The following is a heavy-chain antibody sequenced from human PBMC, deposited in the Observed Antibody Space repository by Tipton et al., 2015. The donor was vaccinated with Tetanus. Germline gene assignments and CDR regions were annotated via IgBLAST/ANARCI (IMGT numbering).Heavy chain of an antibody. V-gene: IGHV5-51*01. CDR2: IYPDDSDT. D-gene: IGHD2-15*01. CDR3: ARRGFCSGGNCYSAAFDI. CDR1: GYSFSSYW. J-gene: IGHJ3*02. Sequence: VQVVQSGAEVKKPGESLKISCKGSGYSFSSYWIGWVRQLPGKGLEWMGIIYPDDSDTRYSPSFQGQVTISADKSIITAYLQWSSLKASDTAMYYCARRGFCSGGNCYSAAFDIWGQGTMVTVSS.